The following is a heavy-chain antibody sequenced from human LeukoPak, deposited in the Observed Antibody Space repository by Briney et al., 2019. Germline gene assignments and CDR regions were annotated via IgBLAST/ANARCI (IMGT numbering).Heavy chain of an antibody. J-gene: IGHJ4*02. CDR3: ARGLRFLEWYTRTYYFDY. CDR2: INHSGST. Sequence: PSETPSLTCAVYGGSFSGYYWSWIRQPPGKGLEWIGEINHSGSTNYNPSLKSRVTISVDTSKNQFSLKLSSVTAADTAVYYCARGLRFLEWYTRTYYFDYWGQGTLVTVSS. V-gene: IGHV4-34*01. CDR1: GGSFSGYY. D-gene: IGHD3-3*01.